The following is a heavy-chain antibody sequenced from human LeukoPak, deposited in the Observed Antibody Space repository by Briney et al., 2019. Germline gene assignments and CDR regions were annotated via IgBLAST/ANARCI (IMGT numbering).Heavy chain of an antibody. J-gene: IGHJ4*02. CDR2: IYSGGST. Sequence: GGSLRLSCAASGFTFSSNYMSWVRQAPGKGLEWVSVIYSGGSTYYADSVKGRFTISRDNSKNTLYLQMNSLRAEDTAVYYCARDGRDRYYYDSSGYYYRDWGQGTLVTVSS. CDR1: GFTFSSNY. CDR3: ARDGRDRYYYDSSGYYYRD. D-gene: IGHD3-22*01. V-gene: IGHV3-66*01.